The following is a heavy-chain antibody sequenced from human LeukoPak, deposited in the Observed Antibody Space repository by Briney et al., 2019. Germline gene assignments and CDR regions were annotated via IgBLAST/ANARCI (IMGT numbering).Heavy chain of an antibody. CDR1: GYTFSGYQ. CDR2: MNPSSGVT. Sequence: ASVKVSCKASGYTFSGYQVHWLRQAPGQGLEWMGRMNPSSGVTNYAQKFQGRVTMTRDTSINTAYLDLSALKSDDMAVYYCASRAASVILGYWGQGTLVTVSS. J-gene: IGHJ4*02. V-gene: IGHV1-2*06. CDR3: ASRAASVILGY. D-gene: IGHD3/OR15-3a*01.